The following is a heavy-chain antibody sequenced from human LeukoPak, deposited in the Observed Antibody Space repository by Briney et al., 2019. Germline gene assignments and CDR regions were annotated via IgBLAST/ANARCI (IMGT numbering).Heavy chain of an antibody. D-gene: IGHD4-17*01. J-gene: IGHJ5*02. CDR3: ARTTMVTRAFDP. CDR1: GFSINSSGEG. Sequence: SGPMLVKPTQTLTLTCSLSGFSINSSGEGVGWIRQPPGKALEWLALIYWDDDNRYSPSLTSRLTITKDTSRNHVVLTLSNVRTVDTGTYYCARTTMVTRAFDPWGQGILVTVSS. V-gene: IGHV2-5*02. CDR2: IYWDDDN.